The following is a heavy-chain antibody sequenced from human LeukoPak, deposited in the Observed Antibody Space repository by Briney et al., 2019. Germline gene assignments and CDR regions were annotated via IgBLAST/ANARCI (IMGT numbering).Heavy chain of an antibody. CDR3: ARDNDRDGYNYFDY. V-gene: IGHV4-59*12. CDR1: GGSISSYY. Sequence: SETLSLTCTVSGGSISSYYWSWIRQPPGKGLEWIGYIYYSGSTNYNPSLKSRVTMSVDTSKNQFSLKLSSVTAADTAVYYCARDNDRDGYNYFDYWGQGTLVTVSS. D-gene: IGHD5-24*01. CDR2: IYYSGST. J-gene: IGHJ4*02.